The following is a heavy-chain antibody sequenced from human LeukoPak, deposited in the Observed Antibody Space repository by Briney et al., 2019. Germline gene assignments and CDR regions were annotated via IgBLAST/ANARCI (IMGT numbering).Heavy chain of an antibody. CDR3: ARGHCSSTSCRFDP. CDR2: IYTSGST. J-gene: IGHJ5*02. CDR1: GGSISSYY. D-gene: IGHD2-2*01. Sequence: SETLSLTCTVSGGSISSYYWSWIRQPAGKGLEWIGRIYTSGSTNYNPSLKSRVTMSVDTSKNQFSLKLSSVTAADTAVYYCARGHCSSTSCRFDPWGQGTLVTVSS. V-gene: IGHV4-4*07.